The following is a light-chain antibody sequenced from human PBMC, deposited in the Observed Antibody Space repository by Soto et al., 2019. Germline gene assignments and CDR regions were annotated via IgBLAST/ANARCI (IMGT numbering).Light chain of an antibody. V-gene: IGLV1-40*01. CDR1: SSNIGAGYD. CDR3: QSYDSSLSGSV. Sequence: QSVLTQPPSVSGAPGQRVTISCTGSSSNIGAGYDVYWYQQHPGTAPKLLIYGNNNRPSGVPDRFSGSKSGTSGSLAITGLQAEDEADYYCQSYDSSLSGSVFGGGTKLTVL. J-gene: IGLJ3*02. CDR2: GNN.